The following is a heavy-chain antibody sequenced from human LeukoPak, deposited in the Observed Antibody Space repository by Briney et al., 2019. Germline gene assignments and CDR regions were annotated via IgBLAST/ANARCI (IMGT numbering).Heavy chain of an antibody. J-gene: IGHJ5*02. CDR1: GYSFTRYG. Sequence: ASVKVSCKASGYSFTRYGISWVRQAPGQALEWMGWISAYNGNTNYAQKLQGRVTMTEDTSTDTAYMELSSLRSEDTAVYYCATAQDIVVVPAAMNWFDPWGQGTLVTVSS. CDR3: ATAQDIVVVPAAMNWFDP. D-gene: IGHD2-2*01. CDR2: ISAYNGNT. V-gene: IGHV1-18*01.